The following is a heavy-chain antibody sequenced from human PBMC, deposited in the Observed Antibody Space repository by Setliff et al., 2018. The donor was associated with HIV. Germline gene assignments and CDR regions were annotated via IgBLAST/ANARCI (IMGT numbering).Heavy chain of an antibody. V-gene: IGHV4-38-2*02. D-gene: IGHD3-3*01. CDR2: FHHSGSA. CDR3: ARPLTTSYNFWGDAFAI. Sequence: LSLTCTVSGYSISSGYSSGWTRPPPGKGLGWIGSFHHSGSASSNPPLRSRVTISGDTSKNQFSLKLTSVTAADTAVYFCARPLTTSYNFWGDAFAIWGPGKMVTVSS. J-gene: IGHJ3*02. CDR1: GYSISSGYS.